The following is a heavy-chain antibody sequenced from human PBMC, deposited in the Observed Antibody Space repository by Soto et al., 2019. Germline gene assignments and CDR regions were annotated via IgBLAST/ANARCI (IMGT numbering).Heavy chain of an antibody. D-gene: IGHD2-15*01. CDR1: GYTFTSYW. CDR3: ALKGLGYCGTTNCFSGFFAY. V-gene: IGHV5-51*01. CDR2: INPADSET. Sequence: PGESLKISCKTSGYTFTSYWIGWVRQVPGKGLEWIGIINPADSETRFSPSFQGQVTISADRSVTTAYLQWTSLKASDTAMYYCALKGLGYCGTTNCFSGFFAYWGQGTLVTVSS. J-gene: IGHJ4*01.